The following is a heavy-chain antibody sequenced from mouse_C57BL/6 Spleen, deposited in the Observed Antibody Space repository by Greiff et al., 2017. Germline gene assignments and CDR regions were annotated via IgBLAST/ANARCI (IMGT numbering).Heavy chain of an antibody. CDR1: GYSITSGYY. J-gene: IGHJ3*01. Sequence: VQLKESGPGLVKPSQSLSLTCSVTGYSITSGYYWNWIRQFPGNKLEWMGYISYDGSNNYNPSLKNRISITRDTSKNQFFLKLNSVTTEDTATYYCARDYDYDPAWFAYWGQGTLVTVSA. CDR2: ISYDGSN. D-gene: IGHD2-4*01. CDR3: ARDYDYDPAWFAY. V-gene: IGHV3-6*01.